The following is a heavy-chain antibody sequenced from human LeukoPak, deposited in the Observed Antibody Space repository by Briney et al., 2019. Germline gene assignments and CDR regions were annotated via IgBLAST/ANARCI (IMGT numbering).Heavy chain of an antibody. CDR3: ARARYYGSGSYYDLFASYYDYGMDV. CDR1: GFTFSDYY. V-gene: IGHV3-11*06. J-gene: IGHJ6*02. CDR2: ISSSSSYT. Sequence: GGSLRLSCAASGFTFSDYYMSWIRQAPGKGLEWVSYISSSSSYTNYADSVKGRFTISRDNAKNSLYLQMNSLRAEDTAVYYCARARYYGSGSYYDLFASYYDYGMDVWGQGTTVTVPS. D-gene: IGHD3-10*01.